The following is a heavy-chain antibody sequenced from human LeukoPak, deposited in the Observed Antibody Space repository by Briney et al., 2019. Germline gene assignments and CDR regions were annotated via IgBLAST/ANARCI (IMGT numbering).Heavy chain of an antibody. V-gene: IGHV3-33*06. CDR3: AKKAQYNGNYPLDY. Sequence: GGSLRLSCEASGFTFSSYGMHWVRQAPGKGLEWVAVIWYDGSNKYYADSVKGRFTISRDNSKNTLYLQMNSLRAEDTALYFCAKKAQYNGNYPLDYWGQGTLVTVSS. CDR1: GFTFSSYG. CDR2: IWYDGSNK. J-gene: IGHJ4*02. D-gene: IGHD1-26*01.